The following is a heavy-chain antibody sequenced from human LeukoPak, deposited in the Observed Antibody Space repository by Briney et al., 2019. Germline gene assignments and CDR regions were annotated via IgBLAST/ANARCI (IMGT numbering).Heavy chain of an antibody. CDR2: INHSGST. V-gene: IGHV4-34*01. CDR3: ARGKLRYFDWRDWYFDL. Sequence: PSETLSLTCAVYGGSFSGYYWSWIRQPPGKGLEWIGEINHSGSTNYNPSLKSRVTISVDTSKNQFSLKLSSVTAADTAVYYCARGKLRYFDWRDWYFDLWGRGTLVTVSS. CDR1: GGSFSGYY. J-gene: IGHJ2*01. D-gene: IGHD3-9*01.